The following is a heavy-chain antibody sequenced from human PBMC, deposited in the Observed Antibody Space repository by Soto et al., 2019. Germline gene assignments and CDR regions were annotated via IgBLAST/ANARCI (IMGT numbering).Heavy chain of an antibody. D-gene: IGHD6-6*01. CDR3: ARSFLEYSSSSHYYYGMDV. CDR2: IIPIFGTA. CDR1: GGTFSSYA. V-gene: IGHV1-69*06. J-gene: IGHJ6*02. Sequence: QVQLVQSGAEVKKPGSSVKVSCKASGGTFSSYAISWVRQAPGQGLEWMGGIIPIFGTANYAQKFQGRVTMTADKSTSTAYMELSSLRSEDTAVYYCARSFLEYSSSSHYYYGMDVWGQGTTVTVSS.